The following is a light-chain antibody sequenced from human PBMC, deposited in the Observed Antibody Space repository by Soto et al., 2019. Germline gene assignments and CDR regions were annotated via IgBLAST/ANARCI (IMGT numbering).Light chain of an antibody. CDR1: QSVSSN. J-gene: IGKJ1*01. Sequence: EIVMTQSPATLSVSPGERATLSCRAGQSVSSNLAWYQQKFGQAPRLLIYGASTRATGVPARFSASGSGTEFTLTISSLQSEDFAVYYCQQYNDWPRTFGQGTRVEIK. CDR2: GAS. V-gene: IGKV3-15*01. CDR3: QQYNDWPRT.